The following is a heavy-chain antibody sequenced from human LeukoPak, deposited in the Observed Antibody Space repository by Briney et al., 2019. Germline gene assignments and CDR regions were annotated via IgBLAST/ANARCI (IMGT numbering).Heavy chain of an antibody. CDR1: GYTFTSYG. V-gene: IGHV1-18*01. D-gene: IGHD3-10*01. Sequence: ASVKVSCKASGYTFTSYGISWVRQAPGQGLEWMGWISAYNGNTNYAQKLQGRVTMTTDTSTSTAYMELRSLRSDDTAVYYCALRMYYYGSGSYYNGDNWFDPWGQGTLVTVSS. CDR2: ISAYNGNT. J-gene: IGHJ5*02. CDR3: ALRMYYYGSGSYYNGDNWFDP.